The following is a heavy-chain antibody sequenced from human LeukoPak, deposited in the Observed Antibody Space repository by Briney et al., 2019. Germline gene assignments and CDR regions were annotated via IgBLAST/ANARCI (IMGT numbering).Heavy chain of an antibody. J-gene: IGHJ6*02. D-gene: IGHD2-2*01. CDR3: ARDLGYCSSTNCGHYFYGMDV. CDR1: GFTLSGYT. CDR2: ISSTSDYI. V-gene: IGHV3-21*01. Sequence: GGSLRLSCAASGFTLSGYTMNWVRQAPGKGLEWVSSISSTSDYIYYAGSVRGRFTVSRDNAKNSLFLQMNSLRADDTAVYYCARDLGYCSSTNCGHYFYGMDVWGQGTTVTVSS.